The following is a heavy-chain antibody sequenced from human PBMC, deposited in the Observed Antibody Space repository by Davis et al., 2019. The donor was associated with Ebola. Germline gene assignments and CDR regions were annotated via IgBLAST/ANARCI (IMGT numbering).Heavy chain of an antibody. J-gene: IGHJ3*02. CDR2: INPHNGNT. V-gene: IGHV1-18*04. CDR3: ARETYYYDSSGPI. D-gene: IGHD3-22*01. Sequence: ASVKVSCKASGYTFTSYGITWVRQAPGQGLEWMGWINPHNGNTNYAQNVQGRVTMTTDTSTSTAYMELRSLRSDDTAVYYCARETYYYDSSGPIWGQGTMVTVSS. CDR1: GYTFTSYG.